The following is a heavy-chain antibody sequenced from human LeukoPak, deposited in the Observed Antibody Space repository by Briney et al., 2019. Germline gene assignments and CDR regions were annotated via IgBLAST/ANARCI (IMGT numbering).Heavy chain of an antibody. J-gene: IGHJ4*02. V-gene: IGHV1-2*02. CDR3: ARDYVWGSYRGPFDY. D-gene: IGHD3-16*02. Sequence: GASVKVSCKASGYTFTGYYMHWVRQAPGQGLEWMGWINPNSGGTNYAQKFQGRVTMTRDTSISTAYMELSRLRSDDTAVYYCARDYVWGSYRGPFDYWGQGTLVTVSS. CDR2: INPNSGGT. CDR1: GYTFTGYY.